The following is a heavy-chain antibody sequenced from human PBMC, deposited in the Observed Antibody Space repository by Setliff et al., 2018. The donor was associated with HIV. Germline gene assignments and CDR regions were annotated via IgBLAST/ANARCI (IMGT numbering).Heavy chain of an antibody. Sequence: LSLTCAVYGGSFSGYYWSWIRQPPGKGLEWIGEINHSGSTNYNPSLKSRVTISVDTSKNQFSLKLSSVTAADTAVYYCARGCFDWLLSSYYFDYWGQGTLVTVSS. CDR3: ARGCFDWLLSSYYFDY. V-gene: IGHV4-34*01. CDR2: INHSGST. CDR1: GGSFSGYY. D-gene: IGHD3-9*01. J-gene: IGHJ4*02.